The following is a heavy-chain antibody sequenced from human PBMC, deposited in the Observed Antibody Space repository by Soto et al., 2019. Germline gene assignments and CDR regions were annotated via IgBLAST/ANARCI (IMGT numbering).Heavy chain of an antibody. Sequence: QVQLQESGPGLVRPSQTLSLTCTVSGGSISSDHYHWTWLRQTPGKGLEWIGYIHYSGSVYYNPSLQRRVTMSVDTSKNLFSLKLSSVTAADTAVYFCVREDDGGDRDYYGLDVWGQGTTVTVSS. CDR3: VREDDGGDRDYYGLDV. CDR1: GGSISSDHYH. V-gene: IGHV4-30-4*01. J-gene: IGHJ6*02. D-gene: IGHD4-17*01. CDR2: IHYSGSV.